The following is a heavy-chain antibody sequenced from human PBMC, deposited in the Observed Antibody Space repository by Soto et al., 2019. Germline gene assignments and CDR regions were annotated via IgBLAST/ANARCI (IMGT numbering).Heavy chain of an antibody. V-gene: IGHV3-48*01. Sequence: GGSLRLSCAASGFTFSSYSMNWVRQAPGKGLEWVSYISSSSSTIYYADSVKGRFTISRDNAKNSLYLQMNSLRAEDTAVYYCAREGTGRDIVLMVYAIDYWGQGTLVTVSS. D-gene: IGHD2-8*01. CDR1: GFTFSSYS. CDR2: ISSSSSTI. J-gene: IGHJ4*02. CDR3: AREGTGRDIVLMVYAIDY.